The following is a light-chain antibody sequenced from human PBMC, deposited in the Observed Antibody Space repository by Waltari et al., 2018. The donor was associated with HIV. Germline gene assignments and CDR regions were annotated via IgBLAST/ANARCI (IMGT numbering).Light chain of an antibody. V-gene: IGLV2-11*01. CDR2: DVT. CDR3: CSYAGSHTDVL. J-gene: IGLJ2*01. CDR1: TNDVGGYNY. Sequence: QSALTQPRSVSGSPGQSITLSCIGSTNDVGGYNYFSWYQHQPGKAPKLLIYDVTQRPSGVPDRFSGSKAASTASLTISGLQAEDEADYYCCSYAGSHTDVLFGGGTKLTVL.